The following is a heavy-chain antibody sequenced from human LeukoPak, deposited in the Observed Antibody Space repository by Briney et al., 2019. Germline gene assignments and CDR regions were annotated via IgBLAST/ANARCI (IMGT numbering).Heavy chain of an antibody. V-gene: IGHV1-24*01. D-gene: IGHD1-26*01. Sequence: ASVKVSCKASGYTFTGYYMHWVRQAPGKGLEWMGGFDPEDGETIYAQKFQGRVTMTEDTSTDTAYMELSSLRSEDTAVYYCATSSIPVWGFYAFDIWGQGTMVTVSS. J-gene: IGHJ3*02. CDR3: ATSSIPVWGFYAFDI. CDR1: GYTFTGYY. CDR2: FDPEDGET.